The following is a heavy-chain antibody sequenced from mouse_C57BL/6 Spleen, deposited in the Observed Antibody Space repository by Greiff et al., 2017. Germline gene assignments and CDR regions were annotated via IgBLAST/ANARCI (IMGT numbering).Heavy chain of an antibody. CDR1: GYTFTSYW. CDR3: ARPDYGSSSFDY. CDR2: IDPSDSYT. J-gene: IGHJ2*01. D-gene: IGHD1-1*01. V-gene: IGHV1-50*01. Sequence: QVQLQQPGAELVKPGASVKLSCKASGYTFTSYWMQWVKQRPGQGLEWIGEIDPSDSYTNYNQKFKGKATLTVDTSSSTAYMQLSSLTSEDSAVYYCARPDYGSSSFDYWGQGTTLTVSS.